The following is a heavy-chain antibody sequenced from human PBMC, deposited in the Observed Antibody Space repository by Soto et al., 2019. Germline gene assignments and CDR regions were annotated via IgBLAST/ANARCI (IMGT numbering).Heavy chain of an antibody. CDR1: GFTFSSYW. Sequence: GGSLRLSCAASGFTFSSYWMSWVRQAPGKGLEWVANIKQDGSEKYYVDSVKGRFTISRDNAKNSLYLQMNSLRAEDTAVYYCAREGRIAARPGYYYHGMDVWGQGTTVTVSS. CDR2: IKQDGSEK. V-gene: IGHV3-7*01. CDR3: AREGRIAARPGYYYHGMDV. D-gene: IGHD6-6*01. J-gene: IGHJ6*02.